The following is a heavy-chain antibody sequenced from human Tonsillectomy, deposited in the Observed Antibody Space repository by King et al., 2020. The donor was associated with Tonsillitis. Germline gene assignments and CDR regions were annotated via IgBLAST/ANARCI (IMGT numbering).Heavy chain of an antibody. D-gene: IGHD6-19*01. CDR2: ISGRGGNT. Sequence: VQLVESGGGLVQPGGSLRLSCAASGFTFSSHAMSWVRLAPGKGLEWVSGISGRGGNTYYSDSVKGRFTIARDNSKNTLYLQMNSLRAEDTAVYYCAKDREDSSGWYKGLWGRGTLVIVSS. J-gene: IGHJ2*01. CDR1: GFTFSSHA. V-gene: IGHV3-23*04. CDR3: AKDREDSSGWYKGL.